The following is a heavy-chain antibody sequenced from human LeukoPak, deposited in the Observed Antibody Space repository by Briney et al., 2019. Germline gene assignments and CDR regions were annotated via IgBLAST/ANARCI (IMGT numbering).Heavy chain of an antibody. Sequence: ASVKVPCKASGYTFNNHYMYWVRQAPGQGLEWMGVINPSGGSTSYAQKFQGRVTMTRDTSTRTVYMEVNSLRSEDTAVYYCARQGTYSSAIGMGYWGQGTLVTVSS. D-gene: IGHD6-19*01. V-gene: IGHV1-46*02. CDR2: INPSGGST. CDR3: ARQGTYSSAIGMGY. CDR1: GYTFNNHY. J-gene: IGHJ4*02.